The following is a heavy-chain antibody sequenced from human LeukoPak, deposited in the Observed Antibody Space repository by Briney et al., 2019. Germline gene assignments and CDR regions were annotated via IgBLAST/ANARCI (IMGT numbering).Heavy chain of an antibody. CDR2: IYYSGST. CDR3: ARRRYDFWSGPNDAFDI. V-gene: IGHV4-59*01. J-gene: IGHJ3*02. CDR1: GGSISSYY. D-gene: IGHD3-3*01. Sequence: PSETLSLTCTVSGGSISSYYWSWIRQPPGKGLEWIGYIYYSGSTNYNPSLKSRVTISVDTSKDQFSLKLSSVTAADTAVYYRARRRYDFWSGPNDAFDIWGQGTMVTVSS.